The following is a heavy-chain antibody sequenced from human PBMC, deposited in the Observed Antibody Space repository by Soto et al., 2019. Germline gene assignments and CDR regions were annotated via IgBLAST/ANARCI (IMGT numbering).Heavy chain of an antibody. CDR3: ARDQSITIFGVLRWYGMDV. J-gene: IGHJ6*02. CDR2: ISSSGSTI. V-gene: IGHV3-48*03. Sequence: GGSLRLSCAASGFTFSSYEMNWVRQAPGKGLEWVSYISSSGSTIYYADSVKGRFTISRDNAKNSLYLQMNSLRAKDTAVYYCARDQSITIFGVLRWYGMDVWGQGTTVTVSS. D-gene: IGHD3-3*01. CDR1: GFTFSSYE.